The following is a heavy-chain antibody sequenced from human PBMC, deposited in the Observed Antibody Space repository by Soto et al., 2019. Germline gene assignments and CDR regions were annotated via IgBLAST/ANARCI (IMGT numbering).Heavy chain of an antibody. CDR2: INAGNGNT. J-gene: IGHJ6*03. D-gene: IGHD2-2*01. Sequence: ASVKVSCKASGYTFTSYAMHWVRQAPGQRLEWMGWINAGNGNTKYSQKLQGRVTITRDTSASTAYMELSSLRSEDTAVYYCARDPRKESTSFYYYYYYMDVWGKGTTVTVSS. CDR3: ARDPRKESTSFYYYYYYMDV. V-gene: IGHV1-3*01. CDR1: GYTFTSYA.